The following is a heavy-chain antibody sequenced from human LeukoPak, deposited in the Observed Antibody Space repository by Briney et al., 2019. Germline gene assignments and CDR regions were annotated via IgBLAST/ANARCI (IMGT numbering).Heavy chain of an antibody. CDR3: ARQTPNNSGWSGFDP. CDR2: ISSSSSTI. J-gene: IGHJ5*02. D-gene: IGHD6-19*01. V-gene: IGHV3-48*04. Sequence: GGSLRLSCAASGFTFSSYSMNWVRQAPGKGLEWVSYISSSSSTIYYADSVKGRFTISRDNAKNSLYLQMNSLRAEDTAVYYCARQTPNNSGWSGFDPWGQGTLVTVSS. CDR1: GFTFSSYS.